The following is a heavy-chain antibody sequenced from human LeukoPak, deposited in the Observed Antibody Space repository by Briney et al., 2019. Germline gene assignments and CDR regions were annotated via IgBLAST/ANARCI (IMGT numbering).Heavy chain of an antibody. J-gene: IGHJ4*02. CDR3: ATGDSSGYFNIY. Sequence: PGGSLRLSCAASGFIFSNSWMHWVRQAPGKGLEWVSAISGSGGSTYYADSVKGRFTISRDNSKNTLYLQMNSLRAEDTAVYYCATGDSSGYFNIYWGQGTLVTVSS. CDR1: GFIFSNSW. CDR2: ISGSGGST. D-gene: IGHD3-22*01. V-gene: IGHV3-23*01.